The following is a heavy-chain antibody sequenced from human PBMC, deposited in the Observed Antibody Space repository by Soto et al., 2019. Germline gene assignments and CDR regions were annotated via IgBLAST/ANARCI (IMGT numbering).Heavy chain of an antibody. Sequence: TRSDARCGGPERRSWMTSDGQEQGKGLEWVSSISSSSSYIYYADSVKGRFTISRDNAKNSLYLQMNSLRAEDTAVYYCARDSLPRIQLRLNDGFDIWGQGTMVSLSS. CDR3: ARDSLPRIQLRLNDGFDI. J-gene: IGHJ3*02. CDR2: ISSSSSYI. V-gene: IGHV3-21*01. D-gene: IGHD5-18*01. CDR1: GGPERRSW.